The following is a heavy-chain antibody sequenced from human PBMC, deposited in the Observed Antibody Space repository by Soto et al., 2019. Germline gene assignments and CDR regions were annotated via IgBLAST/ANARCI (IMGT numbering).Heavy chain of an antibody. CDR3: GRSYSGYDSVGY. V-gene: IGHV3-33*01. J-gene: IGHJ4*02. CDR2: IWYDGSNK. CDR1: GFTFSSYG. D-gene: IGHD5-12*01. Sequence: QVQLVESGGGVVQPGKSLRLSCAASGFTFSSYGMHWVRQAPGKGLEWVAIIWYDGSNKYYAESVKGRFVISRENSKNKLYMQINSLRAEDTAMYYCGRSYSGYDSVGYWCQGTLVTVS.